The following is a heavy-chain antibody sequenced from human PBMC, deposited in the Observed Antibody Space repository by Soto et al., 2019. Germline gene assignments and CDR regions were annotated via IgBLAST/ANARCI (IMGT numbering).Heavy chain of an antibody. V-gene: IGHV3-48*01. Sequence: LRLRWAAARLDCNTYSSSWVRQAPGKGLEWVSYISESGTTMFYADSVKGRFTISRDNAKSSLYLQMNSLRVEDTAVYYCVSALSAADYWGQGVLVTSPQ. CDR1: RLDCNTYS. J-gene: IGHJ4*02. CDR2: ISESGTTM. CDR3: VSALSAADY. D-gene: IGHD2-2*01.